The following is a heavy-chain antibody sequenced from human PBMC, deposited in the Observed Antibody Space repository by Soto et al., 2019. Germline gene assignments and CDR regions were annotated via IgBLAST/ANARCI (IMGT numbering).Heavy chain of an antibody. CDR1: GYTFTSYG. CDR3: ARDNRNVVVLAATHNYYYYGMDV. CDR2: ISAYNGNT. D-gene: IGHD2-15*01. V-gene: IGHV1-18*01. J-gene: IGHJ6*02. Sequence: QVQLVQSGAEVKKPGASVKVSCKASGYTFTSYGISWVRQAPGQGLEGMGWISAYNGNTNYAQKLQGRVTMTTDTSTSTAYMELRSLRSDATAVYYCARDNRNVVVLAATHNYYYYGMDVWGQGTTVTVSS.